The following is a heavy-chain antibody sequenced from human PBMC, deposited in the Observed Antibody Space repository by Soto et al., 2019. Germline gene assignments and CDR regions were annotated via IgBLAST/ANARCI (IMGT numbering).Heavy chain of an antibody. Sequence: ASVKVSCKASGYTFTSYDINWVPQATGQGLEWMGWMNPNNGNTGYAQKFQGRVTMTRNTSISTAYMELSSLRSEDTAVYYCARGRLFTIFGVVIDYYYYMDVWGKGTTVTVSS. CDR1: GYTFTSYD. V-gene: IGHV1-8*01. CDR3: ARGRLFTIFGVVIDYYYYMDV. J-gene: IGHJ6*03. D-gene: IGHD3-3*01. CDR2: MNPNNGNT.